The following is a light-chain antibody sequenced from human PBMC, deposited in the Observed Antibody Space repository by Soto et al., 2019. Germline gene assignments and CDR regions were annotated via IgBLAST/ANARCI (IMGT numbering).Light chain of an antibody. CDR3: QQLFRYPLA. J-gene: IGKJ5*01. CDR2: GAS. V-gene: IGKV1-9*01. Sequence: IQLTQSPSSLSASVGDRVTITCRASEGIVNYLAWYQQQPGKAPKLLIYGASTLQSGVPSRFTGSGSGTDFTLTIDSLQPEDFATDHCQQLFRYPLAFGQGTRLEMK. CDR1: EGIVNY.